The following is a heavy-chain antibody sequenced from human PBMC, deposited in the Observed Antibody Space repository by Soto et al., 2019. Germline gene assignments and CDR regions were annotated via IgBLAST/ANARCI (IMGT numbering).Heavy chain of an antibody. CDR2: IYYNMNT. J-gene: IGHJ4*02. Sequence: SETLSLTCNVSGGSINSYYWNWIRQPPGKGLERITYIYYNMNTYSNPSLQSRVTISLDTPKNQLSLKLIFVTAAATAVYYCARGYHGYSYANFDYWGQGILVTVS. CDR1: GGSINSYY. D-gene: IGHD5-18*01. CDR3: ARGYHGYSYANFDY. V-gene: IGHV4-59*01.